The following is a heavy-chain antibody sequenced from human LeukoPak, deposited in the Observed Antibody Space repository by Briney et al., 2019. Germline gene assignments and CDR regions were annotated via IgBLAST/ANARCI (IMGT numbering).Heavy chain of an antibody. Sequence: GESLRLSCGASGLTVSSYAMSWVRQAPGKGLEWVSTIIGSAVNTYYADSVKGRFTFSRDNSKNTLYLQMNSLRVEDTAVYYCARGRGPTVTTWFDYWGQGTLVTVSS. V-gene: IGHV3-23*01. J-gene: IGHJ4*02. CDR1: GLTVSSYA. CDR2: IIGSAVNT. D-gene: IGHD4-17*01. CDR3: ARGRGPTVTTWFDY.